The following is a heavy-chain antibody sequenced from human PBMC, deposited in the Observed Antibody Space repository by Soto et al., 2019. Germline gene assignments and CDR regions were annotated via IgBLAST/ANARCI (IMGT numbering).Heavy chain of an antibody. Sequence: EVQLVESGGGLIQPRGSLRLSCAASGLTVSNNYMSWVRQAPGKGLEWVSVIYSGGNTNYADSVKGRFIISRDNSKNTVHLQMNNLRAEDTAVYYCARGPNDGFIWGQGTTVTVSS. CDR2: IYSGGNT. CDR1: GLTVSNNY. CDR3: ARGPNDGFI. D-gene: IGHD1-1*01. V-gene: IGHV3-53*01. J-gene: IGHJ3*02.